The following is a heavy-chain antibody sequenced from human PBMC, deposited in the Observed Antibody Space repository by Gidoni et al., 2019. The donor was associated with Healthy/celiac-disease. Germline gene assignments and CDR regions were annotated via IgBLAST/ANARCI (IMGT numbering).Heavy chain of an antibody. CDR2: IIPIFGTA. D-gene: IGHD6-25*01. J-gene: IGHJ3*02. Sequence: QLVQSGAEVKKPGSSVKVSSQASGGTFSSYAISWVRQAPGQGLEWMGGIIPIFGTANYAQKFQGRVTITADESTSTAYMELSSLRSEDTAVYYCASIAARAIGAFDIWGQGTMVTVSS. V-gene: IGHV1-69*01. CDR3: ASIAARAIGAFDI. CDR1: GGTFSSYA.